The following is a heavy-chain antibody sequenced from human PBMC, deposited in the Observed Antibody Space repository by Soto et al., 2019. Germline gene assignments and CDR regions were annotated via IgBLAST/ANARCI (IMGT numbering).Heavy chain of an antibody. CDR1: GFTFRSYW. V-gene: IGHV3-7*01. J-gene: IGHJ4*02. CDR3: ARGWEGYFDY. Sequence: LRLSCAASGFTFRSYWMSWVRQAPGKGLEWVANINRDGSEKYYLDSVKGRFTISRDNAKNSLYLQITSLRAEDTAVYYCARGWEGYFDYWGQGTLVTVSS. CDR2: INRDGSEK. D-gene: IGHD1-26*01.